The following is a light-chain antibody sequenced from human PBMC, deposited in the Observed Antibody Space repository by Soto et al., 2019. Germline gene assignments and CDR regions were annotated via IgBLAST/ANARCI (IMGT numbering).Light chain of an antibody. Sequence: EIVMTQSPATLSVSPGERATLSCRASQSVSSNLAWYQQKPGQAPRLLIYGASTRATGIPARFSGSGSGTEFTLTISSLQSEDFAVYYCQQHNNCPMTFGQGTKVDIK. CDR2: GAS. J-gene: IGKJ1*01. CDR3: QQHNNCPMT. CDR1: QSVSSN. V-gene: IGKV3-15*01.